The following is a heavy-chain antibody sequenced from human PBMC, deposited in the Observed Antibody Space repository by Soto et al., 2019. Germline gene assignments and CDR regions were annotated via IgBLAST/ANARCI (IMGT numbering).Heavy chain of an antibody. Sequence: QVQLVESGGGVVQPGRSLRLSCAASGFTFSSYGMHWVRQATGKGLEWVAVISYDGSNKYYADSVKGRFTISRDNSKNTLYLQMNSLRAEDTAVYYCAKDRGRYYYGSGSYPYFFDYWGQGTLVTVSS. D-gene: IGHD3-10*01. J-gene: IGHJ4*02. CDR2: ISYDGSNK. V-gene: IGHV3-30*18. CDR3: AKDRGRYYYGSGSYPYFFDY. CDR1: GFTFSSYG.